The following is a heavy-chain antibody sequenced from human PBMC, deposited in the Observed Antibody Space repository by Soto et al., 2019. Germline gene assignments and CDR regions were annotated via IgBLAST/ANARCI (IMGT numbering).Heavy chain of an antibody. V-gene: IGHV1-69*02. J-gene: IGHJ2*01. D-gene: IGHD3-22*01. Sequence: QVQLVQSGAEVKKPGSSVKVSCKASGGTFSSYTISWVRQAPGQGLEWMGRIIPILGIANYAQKFQGRVTITADKSTGTAYMELSSLRAEDTAVYYCARHLYYDSTRAFDLWGRGTLVTVSS. CDR1: GGTFSSYT. CDR2: IIPILGIA. CDR3: ARHLYYDSTRAFDL.